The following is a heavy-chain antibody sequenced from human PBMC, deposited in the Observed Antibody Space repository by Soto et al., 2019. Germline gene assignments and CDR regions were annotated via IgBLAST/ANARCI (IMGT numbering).Heavy chain of an antibody. CDR3: ARAEWELLRAFDI. CDR1: GGSISSYY. Sequence: SETLSLTCTVSGGSISSYYWSWIRQPPGKGLEWIGYIYYSGSTNYNPSLKSRVTISVDTSKNQFSLKLGSVTAADTAVYYCARAEWELLRAFDIWGQGTMVTVSS. D-gene: IGHD1-26*01. V-gene: IGHV4-59*01. J-gene: IGHJ3*02. CDR2: IYYSGST.